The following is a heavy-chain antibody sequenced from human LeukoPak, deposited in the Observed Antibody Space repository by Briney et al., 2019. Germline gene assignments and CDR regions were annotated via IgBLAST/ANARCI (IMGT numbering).Heavy chain of an antibody. Sequence: SETLSLTCTVSGGSISSGSYYWSWIRQPAGKGLEWIGRIYTSGSTNYNPSLKSRVTISVDTSKNQFSLKLSSATAADTAVYYCARRYYDFWSGYYAPEYYYYYIDVWGKGTTVTVSS. J-gene: IGHJ6*03. V-gene: IGHV4-61*02. CDR3: ARRYYDFWSGYYAPEYYYYYIDV. D-gene: IGHD3-3*01. CDR2: IYTSGST. CDR1: GGSISSGSYY.